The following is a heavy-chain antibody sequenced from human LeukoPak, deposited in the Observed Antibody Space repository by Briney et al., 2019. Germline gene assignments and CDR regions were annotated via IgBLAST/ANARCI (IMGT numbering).Heavy chain of an antibody. CDR3: TRGCSTYCSSTSCYCWFDP. CDR2: INPNSGGT. J-gene: IGHJ5*02. CDR1: GYTFTDYY. V-gene: IGHV1-2*02. Sequence: ASVKVSCKASGYTFTDYYLHWVRQAPGQGLEWMGWINPNSGGTNYAQKFQGRVTMTRDTSISTAYMELSSLRSDDTAVYYCTRGCSTYCSSTSCYCWFDPWGQGTLVTVSS. D-gene: IGHD2-2*01.